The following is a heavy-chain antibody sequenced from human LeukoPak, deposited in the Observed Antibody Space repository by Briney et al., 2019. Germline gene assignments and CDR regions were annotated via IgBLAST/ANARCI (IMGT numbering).Heavy chain of an antibody. CDR3: ASATIFGWFDP. D-gene: IGHD3-9*01. J-gene: IGHJ5*02. CDR2: ISSSSSYI. CDR1: GSTFSSYS. V-gene: IGHV3-21*01. Sequence: GGSLRLSCAASGSTFSSYSMNWVRQAPGKGLEWVSSISSSSSYIYYADSVKGRFTISRDNAKNSLYLQMNSLRAEDTAVYYCASATIFGWFDPWGQGTLVTVSS.